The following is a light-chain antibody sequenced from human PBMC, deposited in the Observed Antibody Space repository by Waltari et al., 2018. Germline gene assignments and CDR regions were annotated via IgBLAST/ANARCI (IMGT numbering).Light chain of an antibody. V-gene: IGLV2-11*01. J-gene: IGLJ2*01. Sequence: QSALTQPRSVSGSPGQSVTISCTGTSSDVGGYNYVSWYQLHPGKAPKFLLYEFGERPSGVPDRFSCSKSGNTASLTIAGLQAEDEADYYCCSYAARYTLVFGGGTKLTVL. CDR2: EFG. CDR1: SSDVGGYNY. CDR3: CSYAARYTLV.